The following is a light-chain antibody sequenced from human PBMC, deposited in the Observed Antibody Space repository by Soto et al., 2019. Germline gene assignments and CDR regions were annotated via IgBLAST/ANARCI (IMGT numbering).Light chain of an antibody. J-gene: IGKJ4*01. CDR2: AAS. CDR3: QQLKSYPLT. V-gene: IGKV1-9*01. CDR1: QGISSY. Sequence: DIQLTQSPSFLSASVGDRVTITCRSRQGISSYLAWSQHKPGKAPKLLIYAASPLQSGVPSRFSGSGSGTAFTLTISSLQPEDFSTYYCQQLKSYPLTFGGGTNVEIQ.